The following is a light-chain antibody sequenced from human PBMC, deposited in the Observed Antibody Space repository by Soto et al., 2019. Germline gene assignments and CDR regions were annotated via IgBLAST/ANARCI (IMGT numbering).Light chain of an antibody. CDR2: EVS. CDR1: SSDVGSYNL. V-gene: IGLV2-23*02. Sequence: QSALTQPASVSGSPGQSITISCTGTSSDVGSYNLVSWYQQHPGKAPKLMIYEVSTRPSGVSNRFSGSKSGNTASLTISGLEAEDEADYSCCSYAGSSTHVVFGGGTKLTVL. CDR3: CSYAGSSTHVV. J-gene: IGLJ2*01.